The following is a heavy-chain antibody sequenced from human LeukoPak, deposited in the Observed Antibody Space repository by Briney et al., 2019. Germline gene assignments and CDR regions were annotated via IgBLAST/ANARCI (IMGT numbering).Heavy chain of an antibody. CDR2: IYYTGST. J-gene: IGHJ3*02. CDR1: GASIRSSSYF. Sequence: SETLSLTCTVSGASIRSSSYFWAWIRQPPGKGLEWIGSIYYTGSTHNNPSLKSRVTLSVDPPKNQFSLRLSSVTAADTAVYYCAREYDPYAFDIWGQGTMVTVSS. V-gene: IGHV4-39*02. CDR3: AREYDPYAFDI. D-gene: IGHD2-8*01.